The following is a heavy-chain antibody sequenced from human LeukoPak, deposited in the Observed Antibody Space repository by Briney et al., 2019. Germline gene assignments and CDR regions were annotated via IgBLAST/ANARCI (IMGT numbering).Heavy chain of an antibody. CDR2: ISSGSTTI. V-gene: IGHV3-48*02. J-gene: IGHJ4*02. CDR3: AGQKGMDY. Sequence: GGSLRLSCAASGFTFSSYTMSWGRQAPGKGLEWGSSISSGSTTIFYADSVKGRFTISRDNAKNSLYLHMNSLRDEDTAVYYCAGQKGMDYWGQGTLVTVSS. CDR1: GFTFSSYT.